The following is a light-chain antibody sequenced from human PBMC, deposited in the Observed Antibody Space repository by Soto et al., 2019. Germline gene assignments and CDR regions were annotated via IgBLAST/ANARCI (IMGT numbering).Light chain of an antibody. CDR2: AAS. V-gene: IGKV1-39*01. Sequence: DLQMTQSPSSPSASVGDRLTITYQASQSISSYLNWYQQKPGKGPKLLIYAASSLQSGAPSRFSGSGSGTDFTLTISSLQPEDFATYYCQKSYSTPWTFGKGTKVAIK. CDR3: QKSYSTPWT. J-gene: IGKJ1*01. CDR1: QSISSY.